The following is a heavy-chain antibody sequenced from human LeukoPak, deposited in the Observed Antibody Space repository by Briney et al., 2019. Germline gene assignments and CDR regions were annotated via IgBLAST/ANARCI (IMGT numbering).Heavy chain of an antibody. CDR1: GGSISSYC. CDR2: IYYSGST. D-gene: IGHD3-9*01. J-gene: IGHJ5*02. Sequence: SGTLSLTCTVSGGSISSYCWSWIRQPPGKGLEWIGYIYYSGSTNYNPSLKSRVTISVDTSKNQFSLKLSSVTAADTAVYYCARYFDWSPRRFDPWGQGTLVTVSS. CDR3: ARYFDWSPRRFDP. V-gene: IGHV4-59*01.